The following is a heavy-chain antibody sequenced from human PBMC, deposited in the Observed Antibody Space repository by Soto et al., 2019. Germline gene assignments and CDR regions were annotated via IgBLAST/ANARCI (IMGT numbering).Heavy chain of an antibody. CDR3: AKEMGDYYDSSGSWFDP. Sequence: PGGSLRLSCAASGFAFSSYVMSWFRQAPGKGLEWVSAISGSGGNTYYADSVKGRFTISRDNSKNTLFLQMNSLRAEDTALYFCAKEMGDYYDSSGSWFDPWGQGTLVTVSS. D-gene: IGHD3-22*01. CDR1: GFAFSSYV. V-gene: IGHV3-23*01. CDR2: ISGSGGNT. J-gene: IGHJ5*02.